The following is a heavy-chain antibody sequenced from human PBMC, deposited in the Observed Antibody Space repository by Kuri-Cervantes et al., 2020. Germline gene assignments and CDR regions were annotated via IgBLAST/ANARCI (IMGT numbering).Heavy chain of an antibody. CDR3: ARGSPTLSFDY. D-gene: IGHD3-16*01. J-gene: IGHJ4*02. CDR2: IWYDGSNK. CDR1: GFTFSSYG. V-gene: IGHV3-33*01. Sequence: GGSLRLSCAASGFTFSSYGMHWVRRAPGKGLEWVAVIWYDGSNKYYADSVKGRFTISRDNSKNTLYLQMNSLRAEDTAVYYCARGSPTLSFDYWGQGTLVTVSS.